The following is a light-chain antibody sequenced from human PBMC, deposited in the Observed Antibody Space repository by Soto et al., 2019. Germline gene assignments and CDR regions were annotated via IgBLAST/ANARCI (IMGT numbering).Light chain of an antibody. CDR3: QHYNTYPWT. Sequence: DIPMTQSPSILSASVGDRVTITCRASQSISSWLAWYQQKPGKAPNLLIYKASHLENGVPSRFSGSGSGTAVTLTISSLQPGDFATYYCQHYNTYPWTSGQGTKV. CDR1: QSISSW. V-gene: IGKV1-5*03. CDR2: KAS. J-gene: IGKJ1*01.